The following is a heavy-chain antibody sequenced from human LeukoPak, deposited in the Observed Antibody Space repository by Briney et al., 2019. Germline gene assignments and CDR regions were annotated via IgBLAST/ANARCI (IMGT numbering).Heavy chain of an antibody. J-gene: IGHJ6*02. CDR1: GGTFSSYT. CDR2: IIPILGIA. Sequence: ASVKVSCRASGGTFSSYTISWVRQAPGQGLEWMGRIIPILGIANYAQKFQGRVTITADKSTSTAYMELSSLRSEDTAVYYCARDPRDVVVVAAMDYYGMDVWGQGTTATVSS. CDR3: ARDPRDVVVVAAMDYYGMDV. D-gene: IGHD2-15*01. V-gene: IGHV1-69*04.